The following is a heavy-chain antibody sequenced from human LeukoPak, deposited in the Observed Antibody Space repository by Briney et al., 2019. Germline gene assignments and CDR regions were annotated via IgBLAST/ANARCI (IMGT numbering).Heavy chain of an antibody. V-gene: IGHV4-30-4*08. J-gene: IGHJ3*02. D-gene: IGHD4-23*01. CDR1: GCSITSGYD. CDR3: ARSSTVVKIKDAFDI. Sequence: SETLSLTCTVSGCSITSGYDWGWIRQPPGKGLEWIGYTYYSGSTYYNPSLKSRVTISVDTSKNQFSLKLSSVTAADTAVYYCARSSTVVKIKDAFDIWGQGTMVTVSS. CDR2: TYYSGST.